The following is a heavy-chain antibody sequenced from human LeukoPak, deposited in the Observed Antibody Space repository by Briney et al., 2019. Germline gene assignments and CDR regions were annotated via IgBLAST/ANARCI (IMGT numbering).Heavy chain of an antibody. Sequence: EASVKVSCKASGGTFSSYAISWVRQAPGQGLEWMGGIIPIFGTANYAQKFQGRVTITADESTSTAYMELSSLRSEDTAVYYCASRIRGSLLRFLEWLSFDYWGQGTLVTVSS. J-gene: IGHJ4*02. CDR3: ASRIRGSLLRFLEWLSFDY. CDR1: GGTFSSYA. D-gene: IGHD3-3*01. CDR2: IIPIFGTA. V-gene: IGHV1-69*13.